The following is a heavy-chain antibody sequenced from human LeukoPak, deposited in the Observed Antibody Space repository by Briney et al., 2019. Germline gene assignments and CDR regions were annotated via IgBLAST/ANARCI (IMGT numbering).Heavy chain of an antibody. Sequence: GGSLRLSCAASGFPFSDYYMSWIRQAPGKGLEWVSHISSPGTTTLYADSVKGRFTISRDNAKNSLHLQMNTVRADDTAVYYCATGKVGPYYYYMDVWGKGTTLTVSS. V-gene: IGHV3-11*04. D-gene: IGHD1-26*01. J-gene: IGHJ6*03. CDR1: GFPFSDYY. CDR2: ISSPGTTT. CDR3: ATGKVGPYYYYMDV.